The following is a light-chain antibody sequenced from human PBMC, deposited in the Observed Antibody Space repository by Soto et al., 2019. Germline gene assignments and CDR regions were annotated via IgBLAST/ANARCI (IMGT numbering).Light chain of an antibody. V-gene: IGKV3-15*01. CDR2: GAS. Sequence: EIVMTQSPATLSVSPGETATLSCRASQSVSSNLAWYQQKPGQAPRLLIYGASTRATGIPARFSGSGSWTEFTLTISSLQSEDFAVYYCQQYNNWPPWTFGQGTKVDIK. CDR1: QSVSSN. CDR3: QQYNNWPPWT. J-gene: IGKJ1*01.